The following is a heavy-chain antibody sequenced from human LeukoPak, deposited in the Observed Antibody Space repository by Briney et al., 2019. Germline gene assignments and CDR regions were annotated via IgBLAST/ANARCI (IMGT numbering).Heavy chain of an antibody. J-gene: IGHJ6*03. Sequence: SETLSLTCAVYGGSFSSYYWTWIRQTPEKGLEWIGEMNPSGSTSYNPSLKSRVTISVDTSKNQFSLKLSSVTAADTAVYYCARGRQDVTMIVVVMTAVSYYLDVWGKGTTVTVS. D-gene: IGHD3-22*01. V-gene: IGHV4-34*01. CDR2: MNPSGST. CDR1: GGSFSSYY. CDR3: ARGRQDVTMIVVVMTAVSYYLDV.